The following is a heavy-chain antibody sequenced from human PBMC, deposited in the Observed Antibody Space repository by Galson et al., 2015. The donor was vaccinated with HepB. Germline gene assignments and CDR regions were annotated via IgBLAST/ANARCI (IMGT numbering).Heavy chain of an antibody. D-gene: IGHD5-18*01. Sequence: SLRLSCATSGFTFDDYAMHWVRQAPGKGLEWVSSISWNSGIIDYADSVRGRFTISRDNAKNSLYLQMNDLRAEDTAFYYCAKEGVTAMPATWGQGTLVTVSS. CDR3: AKEGVTAMPAT. V-gene: IGHV3-9*01. J-gene: IGHJ5*02. CDR2: ISWNSGII. CDR1: GFTFDDYA.